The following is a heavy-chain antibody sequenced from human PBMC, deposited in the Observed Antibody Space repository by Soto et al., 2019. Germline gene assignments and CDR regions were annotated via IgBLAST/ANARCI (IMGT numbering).Heavy chain of an antibody. Sequence: GGSLRLSCEASGFTFSNFNMHWVRQAPGKGLEWVAVISYEVTKTQYADSVKGRFTISRDNSKSTLYLHMSSLRAEDTAVYYCARTTAVAGTPEFDYWGQGTLVTVSS. V-gene: IGHV3-30-3*01. D-gene: IGHD6-19*01. J-gene: IGHJ4*02. CDR2: ISYEVTKT. CDR1: GFTFSNFN. CDR3: ARTTAVAGTPEFDY.